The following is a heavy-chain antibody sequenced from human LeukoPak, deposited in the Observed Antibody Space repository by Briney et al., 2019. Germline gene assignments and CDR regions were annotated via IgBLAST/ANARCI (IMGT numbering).Heavy chain of an antibody. V-gene: IGHV3-7*01. Sequence: GGSLRLSCAASGFTFSSYWMSWVRQAPGKGLEWVANIKQDGSEKYYVDSVKGRFTISRDNAKNSLYLQMNSLRAEDTAVYYCARDHGDFWSGYYPYYYYYMDVWGKGTTVTVSS. J-gene: IGHJ6*03. D-gene: IGHD3-3*01. CDR1: GFTFSSYW. CDR3: ARDHGDFWSGYYPYYYYYMDV. CDR2: IKQDGSEK.